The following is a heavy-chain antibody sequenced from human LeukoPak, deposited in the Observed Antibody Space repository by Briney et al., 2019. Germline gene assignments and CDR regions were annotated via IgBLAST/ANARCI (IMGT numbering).Heavy chain of an antibody. Sequence: GGSLRLSCAASGFTVSSNYMSWVRQAPGKGLEWVSVIYSGGSTYYADSVKGRFTISRDNSKNTLYLQMNSLRAEDTAVYYCARDRSGYCSGGSCYWTDYWGQGTLVTVSS. D-gene: IGHD2-15*01. CDR3: ARDRSGYCSGGSCYWTDY. V-gene: IGHV3-66*01. CDR2: IYSGGST. CDR1: GFTVSSNY. J-gene: IGHJ4*02.